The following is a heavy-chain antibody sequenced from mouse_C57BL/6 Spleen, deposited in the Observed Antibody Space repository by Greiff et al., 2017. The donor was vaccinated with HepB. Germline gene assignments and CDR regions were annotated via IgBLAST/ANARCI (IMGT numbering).Heavy chain of an antibody. V-gene: IGHV5-17*01. Sequence: DVKLQESGGGLVKPGGSLKLSCAASGFTFSDYGMHWVRQAPEKGLEWVAYISSGSSTIYYADTVKGRFTISRDNAKNTLFLQMTSLRSEDTAMYYCARCDGYYPYYFDYWGQGTTLTVSS. CDR2: ISSGSSTI. CDR1: GFTFSDYG. J-gene: IGHJ2*01. CDR3: ARCDGYYPYYFDY. D-gene: IGHD2-3*01.